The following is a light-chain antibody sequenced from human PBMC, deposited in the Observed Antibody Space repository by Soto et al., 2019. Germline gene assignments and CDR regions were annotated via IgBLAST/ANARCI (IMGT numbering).Light chain of an antibody. V-gene: IGKV3-15*01. CDR1: QSVSSD. J-gene: IGKJ1*01. CDR2: GAS. Sequence: EIVMTQSPVTLSVSPGERATLSCRASQSVSSDLAWYQQKRGQAPRLLISGASTRAIGIPVRFSGSGSGTEFTLTISSLQSEDFAVYYCQQYNKWPRTFGQGTKVEI. CDR3: QQYNKWPRT.